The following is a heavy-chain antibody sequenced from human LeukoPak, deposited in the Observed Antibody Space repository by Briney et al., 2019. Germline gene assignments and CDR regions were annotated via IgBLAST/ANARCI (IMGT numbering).Heavy chain of an antibody. J-gene: IGHJ4*02. D-gene: IGHD3-22*01. CDR3: AKDRDLSDSSTYSVH. V-gene: IGHV3-30*18. Sequence: GGSLRLSCAASGFTFSSYGMNWVRQAPGKGLEWVAVISSDGGAKYYAGSVKGRFTISRDNSKKTVYLQMNSLGEDDTAVYYCAKDRDLSDSSTYSVHWGQETLVTVSS. CDR1: GFTFSSYG. CDR2: ISSDGGAK.